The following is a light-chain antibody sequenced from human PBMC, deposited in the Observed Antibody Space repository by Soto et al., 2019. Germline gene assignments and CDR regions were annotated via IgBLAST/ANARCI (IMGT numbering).Light chain of an antibody. CDR1: QSVSGS. V-gene: IGKV3D-15*01. CDR3: QQYNTYSWT. J-gene: IGKJ1*01. CDR2: DAS. Sequence: PGEKATLSCRASQSVSGSLGWYQQKPGQAPRLIIYDASVRATGIPARFRGSGSGSEFTLTISSLQPSDFATYYCQQYNTYSWTFGQGTKVDIK.